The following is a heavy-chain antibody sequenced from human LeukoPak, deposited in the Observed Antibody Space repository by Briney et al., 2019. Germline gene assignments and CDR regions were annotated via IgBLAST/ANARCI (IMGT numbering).Heavy chain of an antibody. Sequence: AGSLRLSCAASGFTFSSYSMNWVRQPPGKGPEWIGEINHSGSTNYNPSLKSRVTISVDTSKNQFSLKLSSVTAADTAVYYCARRYSSSWYRIGGYMDVWGKGTTVTISS. CDR3: ARRYSSSWYRIGGYMDV. CDR1: GFTFSSYS. V-gene: IGHV4-34*01. J-gene: IGHJ6*03. CDR2: INHSGST. D-gene: IGHD6-13*01.